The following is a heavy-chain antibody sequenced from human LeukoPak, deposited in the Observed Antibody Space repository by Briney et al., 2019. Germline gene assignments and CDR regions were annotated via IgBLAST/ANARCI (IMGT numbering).Heavy chain of an antibody. V-gene: IGHV3-23*01. J-gene: IGHJ3*02. CDR2: ISGSGDST. D-gene: IGHD1-26*01. CDR1: GFTFSSYA. CDR3: AKNQRIVGTTRALDI. Sequence: GGSLRLSCAVSGFTFSSYAMSWVRQAPGKGLEWVSGISGSGDSTYYTDSVKGRFTISRDNSKNTLYLQMNSLGAEDTATYYCAKNQRIVGTTRALDIWGQGTMVTVSS.